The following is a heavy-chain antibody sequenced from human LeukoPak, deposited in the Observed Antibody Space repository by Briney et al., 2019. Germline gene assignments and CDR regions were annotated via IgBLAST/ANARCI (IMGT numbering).Heavy chain of an antibody. CDR1: GFTFGYYA. CDR2: IRSKAYGGTT. Sequence: GGSLRLSCTASGFTFGYYAMSWVRQAPGKGLEWVGFIRSKAYGGTTEYSASVKGRFTISRDDSKSIAYLQMNRLKTEDTAVYYCTRTYYYYGMDVWGKGTTVTVSS. J-gene: IGHJ6*04. V-gene: IGHV3-49*04. CDR3: TRTYYYYGMDV.